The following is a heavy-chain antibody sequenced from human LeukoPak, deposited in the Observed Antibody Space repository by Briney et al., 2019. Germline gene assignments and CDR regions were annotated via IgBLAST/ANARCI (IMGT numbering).Heavy chain of an antibody. J-gene: IGHJ6*03. CDR1: RGTFSSYA. CDR3: ARDFTPDTAMRFYYYYYMDV. Sequence: GASVKVSCKASRGTFSSYAISWVRQAPGQGLEWMGWISAYNGNTNYAQKLQGRVTMTTDTSTSTAYMELRSLRSDDTAVYYCARDFTPDTAMRFYYYYYMDVWGKGTTVTVSS. V-gene: IGHV1-18*01. D-gene: IGHD5-18*01. CDR2: ISAYNGNT.